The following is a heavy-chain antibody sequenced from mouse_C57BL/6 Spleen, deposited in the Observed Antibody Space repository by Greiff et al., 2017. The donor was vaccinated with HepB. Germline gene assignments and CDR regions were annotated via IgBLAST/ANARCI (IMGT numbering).Heavy chain of an antibody. J-gene: IGHJ3*01. CDR2: ISDGGSYT. D-gene: IGHD2-4*01. CDR1: GFTFSSYA. V-gene: IGHV5-4*01. Sequence: DVMLVESGGGLVKPGGSLKLSCAASGFTFSSYAMSWVRQTPEKRLEWVATISDGGSYTYYPDNVKGRFTISRDNAKNNLYLQMSHLKSEDTAMYYCARDRDDYDDGFAYWGQGTLVTVSA. CDR3: ARDRDDYDDGFAY.